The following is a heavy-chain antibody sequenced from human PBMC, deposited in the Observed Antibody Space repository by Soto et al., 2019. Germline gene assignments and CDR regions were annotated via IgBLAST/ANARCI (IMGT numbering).Heavy chain of an antibody. CDR1: GFTFSSYW. V-gene: IGHV3-7*03. J-gene: IGHJ5*02. CDR2: IKQDGSEK. Sequence: VGSLRLSCAASGFTFSSYWMSWVRQAPGKGLEWVANIKQDGSEKYYVDSVKGRFTISRDNAKNSLYLQMNSLRAEDTAVYYCARTYYYDSSGYSNWFDPWGQGTLVTVSS. CDR3: ARTYYYDSSGYSNWFDP. D-gene: IGHD3-22*01.